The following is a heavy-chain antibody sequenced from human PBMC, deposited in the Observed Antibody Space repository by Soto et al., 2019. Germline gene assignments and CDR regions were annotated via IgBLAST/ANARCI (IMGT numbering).Heavy chain of an antibody. J-gene: IGHJ5*02. CDR2: IYYSGST. Sequence: QVQLQESGTGLVKPSQTLSLTCTVSGGSISSGGYFWSWIRQHPGKGVEWIGDIYYSGSTYYNPFLMSRGTIAVATPNIQFPQKLSAVTAAYLDLYYTATSVYPWGQGTLVTVSS. CDR3: ATSVYP. CDR1: GGSISSGGYF. V-gene: IGHV4-31*03.